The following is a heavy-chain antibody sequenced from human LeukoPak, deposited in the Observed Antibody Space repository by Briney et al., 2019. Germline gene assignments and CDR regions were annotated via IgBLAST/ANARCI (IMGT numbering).Heavy chain of an antibody. CDR2: ISAYNGNT. V-gene: IGHV1-18*01. CDR3: ARTYYYDSSGYYYGHWFDP. J-gene: IGHJ5*02. Sequence: ASVKASCKASGYTFTNFGISWVRQAPGQGLEWMGWISAYNGNTNYAQELQGRVTMTTDTSTSTAYMELRSLRSDDTAVYYCARTYYYDSSGYYYGHWFDPWGQGTLVTVSS. D-gene: IGHD3-22*01. CDR1: GYTFTNFG.